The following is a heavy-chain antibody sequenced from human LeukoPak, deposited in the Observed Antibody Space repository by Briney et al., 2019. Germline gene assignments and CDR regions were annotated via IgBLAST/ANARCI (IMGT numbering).Heavy chain of an antibody. Sequence: GGSLRLSCAASGFTFSSYAMSWVRQAPGKGLEWVSVISVTPTNTNYADSVKGRFTISRDNSKNTLYLQMNSLRAEDTAVYYCAKGVLRFIPQYVFDIWGQGTMVTVSS. V-gene: IGHV3-23*01. CDR3: AKGVLRFIPQYVFDI. D-gene: IGHD3-3*01. CDR2: ISVTPTNT. CDR1: GFTFSSYA. J-gene: IGHJ3*02.